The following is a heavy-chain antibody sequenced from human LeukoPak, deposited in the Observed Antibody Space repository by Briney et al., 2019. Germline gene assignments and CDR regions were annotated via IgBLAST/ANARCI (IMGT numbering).Heavy chain of an antibody. CDR1: GFTFDDYA. D-gene: IGHD3-22*01. Sequence: GRSLRLSCAASGFTFDDYAMHWVRQAPGKGLEGVSGISWNSGSIGYADSVKGRFTISRDNAKNSLYLQMNSLRAEDTALYYCGKDSGYYYDSSGYLGDYWGQGTLVTVSS. CDR3: GKDSGYYYDSSGYLGDY. J-gene: IGHJ4*02. V-gene: IGHV3-9*01. CDR2: ISWNSGSI.